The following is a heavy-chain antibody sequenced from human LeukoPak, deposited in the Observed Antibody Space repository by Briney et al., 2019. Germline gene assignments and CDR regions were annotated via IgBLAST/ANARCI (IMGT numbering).Heavy chain of an antibody. CDR1: GFTFSSYW. CDR3: AREFWTDQLLSSDYYYYMDV. CDR2: ISYDGSNK. V-gene: IGHV3-30-3*01. D-gene: IGHD2-2*01. Sequence: GGSLRLSCAASGFTFSSYWMSWVRQAPGKGLEWVAVISYDGSNKYYADSVKGRFTISRDNSKNTLYLQMNSLRAEDTAVYYCAREFWTDQLLSSDYYYYMDVWGKGTTVTVSS. J-gene: IGHJ6*03.